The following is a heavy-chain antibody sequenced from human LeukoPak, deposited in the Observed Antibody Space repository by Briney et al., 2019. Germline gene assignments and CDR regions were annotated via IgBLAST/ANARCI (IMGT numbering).Heavy chain of an antibody. D-gene: IGHD2-8*01. CDR1: GGSISSGSYY. CDR3: AREDGVQTFDY. CDR2: IYTSGST. J-gene: IGHJ4*02. Sequence: TSETLSLTCTVSGGSISSGSYYWSWIRQPAGKGLEWIGRIYTSGSTNYNPSLKSRVTISVDTSKNQFSLKLSSVTAADTAVYYCAREDGVQTFDYWGQGTLVPVSS. V-gene: IGHV4-61*02.